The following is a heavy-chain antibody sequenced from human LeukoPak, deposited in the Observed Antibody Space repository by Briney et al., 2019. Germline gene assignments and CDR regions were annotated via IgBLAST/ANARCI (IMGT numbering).Heavy chain of an antibody. J-gene: IGHJ4*02. Sequence: ASVRVSCKASGYTFTGYLMHWVRQAPGQGIDWMGWINPNTGGTKYAQKFQGRVTMTRDTSIGTAHMELSTVTSDDTAVSFCARVHATGYFSLDLGYWGQGTLVTVSS. CDR3: ARVHATGYFSLDLGY. V-gene: IGHV1-2*02. D-gene: IGHD3-9*01. CDR1: GYTFTGYL. CDR2: INPNTGGT.